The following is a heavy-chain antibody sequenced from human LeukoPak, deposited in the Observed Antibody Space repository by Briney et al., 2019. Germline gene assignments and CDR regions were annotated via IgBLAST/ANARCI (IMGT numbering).Heavy chain of an antibody. Sequence: PGGSLRLSCAASGFTFSSYAMHWVRQAPGKGLEWVAVISYDGSNKYYADSVKGRFTISRDNSKNTLYLQMNSLRAEDTAVYYCARGSGYIDYWGQGTLVTVSS. D-gene: IGHD3-3*01. V-gene: IGHV3-30-3*01. CDR2: ISYDGSNK. CDR3: ARGSGYIDY. J-gene: IGHJ4*02. CDR1: GFTFSSYA.